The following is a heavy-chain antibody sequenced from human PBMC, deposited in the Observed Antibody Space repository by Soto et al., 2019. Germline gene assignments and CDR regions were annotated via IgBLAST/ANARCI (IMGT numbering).Heavy chain of an antibody. CDR2: ISYDGSNK. CDR1: GFTFSSYA. Sequence: SLRLSCAASGFTFSSYAMHWVRQAPGKGLEWVAVISYDGSNKYYADSVKGRFTISRDNSKNTLYLQMNSLRAEDTAVYYCARDAADNWFDPWGQGTLVTVSS. J-gene: IGHJ5*02. CDR3: ARDAADNWFDP. V-gene: IGHV3-30-3*01. D-gene: IGHD6-13*01.